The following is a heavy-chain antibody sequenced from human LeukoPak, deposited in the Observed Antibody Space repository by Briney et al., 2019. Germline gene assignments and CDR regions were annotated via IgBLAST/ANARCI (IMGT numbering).Heavy chain of an antibody. CDR2: INHSGST. J-gene: IGHJ4*02. Sequence: PSETLSLTCTVSGGSISSSSYYWGWIRQPPGKGLEWIGEINHSGSTNYNPSLKSRVTISVDTSKNQFSLKLSSVTAADTAVYYCAREGGFYRPLDYSGQGTLVTVSS. CDR3: AREGGFYRPLDY. CDR1: GGSISSSSYY. D-gene: IGHD3-3*01. V-gene: IGHV4-39*07.